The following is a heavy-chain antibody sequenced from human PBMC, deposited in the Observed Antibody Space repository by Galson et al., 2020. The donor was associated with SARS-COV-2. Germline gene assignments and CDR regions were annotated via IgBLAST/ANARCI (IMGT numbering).Heavy chain of an antibody. Sequence: ASVKVSCKVSGYTLTELSMHWVRQAPGKGLEWMGGFDPEDGETIYAQKFQGRVTMTEDTSTDTAYMELSSLRSEDTAVYYCATVDPVLAAGGVLGYYYYGMDVWGQGTTVTVSS. V-gene: IGHV1-24*01. D-gene: IGHD6-13*01. J-gene: IGHJ6*02. CDR2: FDPEDGET. CDR3: ATVDPVLAAGGVLGYYYYGMDV. CDR1: GYTLTELS.